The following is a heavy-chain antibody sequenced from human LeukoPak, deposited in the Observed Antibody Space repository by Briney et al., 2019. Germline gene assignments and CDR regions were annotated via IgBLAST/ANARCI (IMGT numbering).Heavy chain of an antibody. J-gene: IGHJ4*02. Sequence: GGSLRLSCTVSGFTFCDYAMKWVRQAPGKGLEWVGCIRSKAYGGTTEYAASVKGRFIISRDDSKSIAYLQMNSLKTEDTAVYYCIRELWNSGYENYFGYWGQGTLVTVSS. D-gene: IGHD6-25*01. V-gene: IGHV3-49*04. CDR3: IRELWNSGYENYFGY. CDR1: GFTFCDYA. CDR2: IRSKAYGGTT.